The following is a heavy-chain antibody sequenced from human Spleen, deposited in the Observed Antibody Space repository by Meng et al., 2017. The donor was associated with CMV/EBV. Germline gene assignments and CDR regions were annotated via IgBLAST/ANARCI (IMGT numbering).Heavy chain of an antibody. CDR3: ARGVLEWLPRGYFDY. CDR2: IYYSGST. D-gene: IGHD3-3*01. CDR1: GGSISSYY. Sequence: SETLSLTCTVSGGSISSYYWSWIRQPPGKGLEWIGYIYYSGSTNYNPSLKSRVTISVDTSKNQFSLKLSSVTAADTAVYYCARGVLEWLPRGYFDYWGQGTLVTVSS. V-gene: IGHV4-59*01. J-gene: IGHJ4*03.